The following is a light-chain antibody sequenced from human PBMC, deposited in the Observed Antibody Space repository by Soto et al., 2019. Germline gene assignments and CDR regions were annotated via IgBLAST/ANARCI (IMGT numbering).Light chain of an antibody. J-gene: IGKJ1*01. Sequence: EIVLTQSPGTLSLSPGERATLSCMASQTVTSSFLAWYQRKPGQAPRLLIYGASSRATGIPDRFSGSGSGTEFTLTISSLQSEDFAVYYCQQYNNWPRTFGQGTKVDI. CDR1: QTVTSSF. V-gene: IGKV3-20*01. CDR3: QQYNNWPRT. CDR2: GAS.